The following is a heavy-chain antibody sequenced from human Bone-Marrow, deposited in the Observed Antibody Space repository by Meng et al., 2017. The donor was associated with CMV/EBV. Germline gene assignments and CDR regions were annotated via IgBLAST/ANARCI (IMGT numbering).Heavy chain of an antibody. CDR2: ISGSGGST. CDR3: AKDSAGSYFPQEGYY. V-gene: IGHV3-23*01. D-gene: IGHD1-26*01. Sequence: GESLKISCAASGFTFSSYAMSWVRQAPGKGLEWVSAISGSGGSTYYADSVKGRFTISRDNSKNTLYLQMNSLRAEDTAVYYCAKDSAGSYFPQEGYYWGQGNLVTVSS. J-gene: IGHJ4*02. CDR1: GFTFSSYA.